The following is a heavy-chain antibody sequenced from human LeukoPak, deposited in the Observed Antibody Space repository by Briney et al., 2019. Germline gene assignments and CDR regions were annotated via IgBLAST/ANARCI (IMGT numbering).Heavy chain of an antibody. D-gene: IGHD2/OR15-2a*01. V-gene: IGHV4-38-2*02. CDR1: GYSISSGYY. J-gene: IGHJ6*03. CDR3: ARVDNRYYYYMDV. Sequence: PSETLSLTCTVSGYSISSGYYWGWIRQPPGKGLEWIGSIYHSGSTYYNPSLKSRVTISVDTSKNQFSLKLSSVTAADTAVYYCARVDNRYYYYMDVWGKGTTVTISS. CDR2: IYHSGST.